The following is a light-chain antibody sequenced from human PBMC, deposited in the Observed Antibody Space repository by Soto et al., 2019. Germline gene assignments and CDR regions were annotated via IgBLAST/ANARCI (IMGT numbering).Light chain of an antibody. CDR3: KQYSTYSPCT. J-gene: IGKJ2*02. CDR2: ESS. Sequence: DIQMTQSPSTLSASVGDRVTITCRASQSISSWLAWYQQKPGKAPNLLIYESSSLESGVPSRFSGSGYGTEFTLYISSLQPDDFANYYCKQYSTYSPCTFGQGTKLEIK. CDR1: QSISSW. V-gene: IGKV1-5*03.